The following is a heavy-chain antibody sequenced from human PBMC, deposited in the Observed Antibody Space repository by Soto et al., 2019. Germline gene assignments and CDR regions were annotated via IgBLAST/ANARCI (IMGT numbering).Heavy chain of an antibody. Sequence: GASVKVSCKTSGYTFTGHYIHWVRQAPEQGPEWMGEIGPESGATRYAQKFRGRVTMTRDTSITTVYMELNNLSPDDTAVYYCGRGRSGQIVVFYWGQGTPVTVSP. CDR1: GYTFTGHY. D-gene: IGHD1-26*01. CDR2: IGPESGAT. J-gene: IGHJ4*02. CDR3: GRGRSGQIVVFY. V-gene: IGHV1-2*02.